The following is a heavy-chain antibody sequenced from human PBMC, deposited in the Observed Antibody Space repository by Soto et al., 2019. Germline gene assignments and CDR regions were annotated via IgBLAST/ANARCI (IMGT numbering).Heavy chain of an antibody. D-gene: IGHD6-13*01. CDR3: ARDRRAAAGPQDDY. J-gene: IGHJ4*02. Sequence: HPGGSLRLSCAASGFTVSSTYMSWVRQAPGKGLEWVSVIYSGGSTYYADSMKGRFTISRDNAKNSLYLQMNSLRAEDTVVYYCARDRRAAAGPQDDYWGQGTLVTVSS. CDR1: GFTVSSTY. CDR2: IYSGGST. V-gene: IGHV3-53*01.